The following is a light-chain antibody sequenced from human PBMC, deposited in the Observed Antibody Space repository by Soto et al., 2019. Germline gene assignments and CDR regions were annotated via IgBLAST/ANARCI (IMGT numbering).Light chain of an antibody. CDR3: QQYINWPRT. Sequence: ESLTTLYLSPGERATLPCRASQSVSSSNLAWYQQRPGQAPRLLIYGASIRATDIPARFIGSGSGTEFTLTISSLQSEDFAVYYCQQYINWPRTFGQGTKVDIK. CDR1: QSVSSS. J-gene: IGKJ1*01. V-gene: IGKV3-15*01. CDR2: GAS.